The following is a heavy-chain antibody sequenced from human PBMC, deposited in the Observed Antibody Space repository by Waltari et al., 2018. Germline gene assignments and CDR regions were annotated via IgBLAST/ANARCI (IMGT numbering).Heavy chain of an antibody. D-gene: IGHD5-18*01. J-gene: IGHJ3*02. V-gene: IGHV4-34*02. CDR3: ARDLRWIQLWLDGPAFDI. Sequence: QVQLQQWGAGLLKPSETLSLTCAVYGGSFSAYYWSWIRQPPGKGLEWIGEITNSGSTKYNPSLKSRVTISGDTSKNQFSLKLSSVTAADTAVYYCARDLRWIQLWLDGPAFDIWGQGTMVTVSS. CDR1: GGSFSAYY. CDR2: ITNSGST.